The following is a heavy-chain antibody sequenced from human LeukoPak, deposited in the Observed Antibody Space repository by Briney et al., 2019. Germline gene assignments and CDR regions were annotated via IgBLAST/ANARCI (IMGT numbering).Heavy chain of an antibody. V-gene: IGHV3-48*03. CDR3: ARESWHQRAFDI. D-gene: IGHD5-24*01. J-gene: IGHJ3*02. CDR2: ISSGGSTI. Sequence: PGGSLRLSCAASGFTFSSYEMNWVRKAPGKGLEWVSYISSGGSTIYYADSVKGRFTISRDNAKNSLYLQMNSLRAEDTAVYYCARESWHQRAFDIWGQGSMVTVSS. CDR1: GFTFSSYE.